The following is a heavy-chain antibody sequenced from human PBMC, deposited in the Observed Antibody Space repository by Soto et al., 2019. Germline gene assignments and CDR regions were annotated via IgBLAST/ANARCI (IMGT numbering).Heavy chain of an antibody. CDR1: GYTFTGYY. CDR3: ARGSKQQLVYYYYGMDV. CDR2: INPNSGGT. Sequence: QVQLVQSGAEVKKPGASVKVSCKASGYTFTGYYMHWVRQAPGQGLEWMGWINPNSGGTNYAQELQGRVTMTRDTSISTAYMELSRLRSDDTAVYYCARGSKQQLVYYYYGMDVWGQGTTVTVSS. V-gene: IGHV1-2*02. D-gene: IGHD6-13*01. J-gene: IGHJ6*02.